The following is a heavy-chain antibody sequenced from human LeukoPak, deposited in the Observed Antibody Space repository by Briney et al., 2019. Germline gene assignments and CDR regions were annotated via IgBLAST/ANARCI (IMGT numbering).Heavy chain of an antibody. J-gene: IGHJ4*02. CDR2: IYPGDSDT. CDR3: ARQEIYYGSGGYSFDY. CDR1: GYSFTSYW. V-gene: IGHV5-51*01. Sequence: GESLKISCKGSGYSFTSYWIGWVRQMPGKGLEWMGIIYPGDSDTRYSPSFQGQVTISADKSISTAYLQWSSLKASDTAMYYCARQEIYYGSGGYSFDYWGQGTLVTVSS. D-gene: IGHD3-10*01.